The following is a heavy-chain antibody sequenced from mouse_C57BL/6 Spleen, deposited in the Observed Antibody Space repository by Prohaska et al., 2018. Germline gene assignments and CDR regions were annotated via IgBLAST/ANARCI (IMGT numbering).Heavy chain of an antibody. CDR2: INPYNGGT. V-gene: IGHV1-19*01. Sequence: HGKSLEWIGVINPYNGGTSYNQKFKGKATLTVDKSSSTAYMELRSLTSEDSAVYYCARGGNYLGYWGQGTTLTVSS. CDR3: ARGGNYLGY. J-gene: IGHJ2*01.